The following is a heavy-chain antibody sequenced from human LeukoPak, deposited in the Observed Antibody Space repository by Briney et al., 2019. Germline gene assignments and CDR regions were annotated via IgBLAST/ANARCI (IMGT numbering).Heavy chain of an antibody. V-gene: IGHV3-30*02. J-gene: IGHJ4*02. CDR2: IRYDGSNK. D-gene: IGHD6-13*01. CDR3: AKDDKPLIAAAGTELDY. CDR1: GFTFSSYA. Sequence: GGSLRLSCAASGFTFSSYAMHWVRQAPGKGLEWVSFIRYDGSNKYYADSVKGRFTISRDNSKNTLYLQMNSLRAEDTAVYYCAKDDKPLIAAAGTELDYWGQGTLVTVSS.